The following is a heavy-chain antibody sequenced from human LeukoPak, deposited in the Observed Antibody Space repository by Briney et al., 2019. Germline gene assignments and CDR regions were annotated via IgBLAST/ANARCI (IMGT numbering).Heavy chain of an antibody. D-gene: IGHD3-10*01. J-gene: IGHJ5*01. CDR1: GFTFSNYV. V-gene: IGHV3-23*01. Sequence: GGSLRLSCVASGFTFSNYVMIWVRQAPGKGLEWVSGISDSGDSSDYADSVKGRFTISRDNPKNTLYLQMNSLRGEDTAVYYCARYLGASGSYMGFDSWGQGTLVTVSS. CDR3: ARYLGASGSYMGFDS. CDR2: ISDSGDSS.